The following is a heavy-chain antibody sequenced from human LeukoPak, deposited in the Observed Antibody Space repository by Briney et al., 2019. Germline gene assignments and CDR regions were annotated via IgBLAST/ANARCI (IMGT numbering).Heavy chain of an antibody. D-gene: IGHD3-3*01. CDR1: GFTFSAYA. Sequence: GGSLRLSCAASGFTFSAYAMHWFRQAPGKGLEWLAVISPTENKNNYADSAKGRFTISRDNSKDTLYLQMNSLRAEDTAVYYCARSIMIFGVARGLGDWFDPWGQGTLVTVSS. V-gene: IGHV3-30-3*01. J-gene: IGHJ5*02. CDR2: ISPTENKN. CDR3: ARSIMIFGVARGLGDWFDP.